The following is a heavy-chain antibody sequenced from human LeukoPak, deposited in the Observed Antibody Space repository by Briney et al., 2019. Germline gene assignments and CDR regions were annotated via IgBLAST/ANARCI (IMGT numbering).Heavy chain of an antibody. CDR3: ARVLLQGRYMDV. D-gene: IGHD2-15*01. V-gene: IGHV4-59*01. CDR1: GGSISSYF. CDR2: IYYSGRT. Sequence: SETLSLTCTVSGGSISSYFWTWIRQPPGKGLEWIGYIYYSGRTNYNPSLKSRVTISVDTSKNQFSLKLSSVTAADTAVYYCARVLLQGRYMDVWGKGATVTVSS. J-gene: IGHJ6*03.